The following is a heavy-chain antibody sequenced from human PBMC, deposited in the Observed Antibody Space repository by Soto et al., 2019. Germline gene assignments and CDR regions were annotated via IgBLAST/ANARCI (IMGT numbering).Heavy chain of an antibody. CDR3: ARIRRKAGFGIAVSGYCFDY. CDR1: GGSFSGYY. D-gene: IGHD6-19*01. J-gene: IGHJ4*02. CDR2: INHSGNT. Sequence: PSETLSLTCAVYGGSFSGYYWGWIRQPPGKGLEWIGEINHSGNTNYNPSLKSRVTISVDTSKNQFSLKLNSVTAADTAVYYCARIRRKAGFGIAVSGYCFDYWGQGTLVTVSS. V-gene: IGHV4-34*01.